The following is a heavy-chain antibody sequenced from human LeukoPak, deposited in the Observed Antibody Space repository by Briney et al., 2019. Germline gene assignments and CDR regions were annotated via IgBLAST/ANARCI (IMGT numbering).Heavy chain of an antibody. V-gene: IGHV4-59*01. J-gene: IGHJ4*02. CDR2: IYYSGTT. CDR1: GGSISSYY. Sequence: SETLSLTCTVSGGSISSYYWSWIRQPPGKGLEWVGYIYYSGTTKYNPSLKSRVSISVDTSKSQFSLKLSSVTAADTAVYYCARGVYIAAAQYAYWGQGTLVTVSS. CDR3: ARGVYIAAAQYAY. D-gene: IGHD6-13*01.